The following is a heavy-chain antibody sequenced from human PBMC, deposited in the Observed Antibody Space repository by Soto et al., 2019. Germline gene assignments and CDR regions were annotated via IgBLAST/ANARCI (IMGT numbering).Heavy chain of an antibody. J-gene: IGHJ4*02. D-gene: IGHD3-16*01. Sequence: EEQLVESGGGLVQPGGSLRLSCAASGFSFSTHYMNWVRQSPGKGLEWVSSINRDSTVIYYADSVNGRFTISRDNARNSLSLQMNSLRAEDTAVYYCLNGDYYVGPGTLVTVSS. V-gene: IGHV3-48*01. CDR2: INRDSTVI. CDR3: LNGDYY. CDR1: GFSFSTHY.